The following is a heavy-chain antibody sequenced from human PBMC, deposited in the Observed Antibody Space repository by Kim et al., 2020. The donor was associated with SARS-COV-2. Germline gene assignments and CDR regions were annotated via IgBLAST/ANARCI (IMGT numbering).Heavy chain of an antibody. CDR1: GYTFTSYD. CDR2: MNPNSGNT. D-gene: IGHD2-8*01. V-gene: IGHV1-8*01. J-gene: IGHJ5*02. Sequence: ASVKVSCKASGYTFTSYDINWVRQATGQGLEWMGWMNPNSGNTGYAQKFQGRVTMTRNTSISTAYMELRSLRSEDTAVYYCARVHGYCSNGVSYTPHSFDPWGQGTLVTVSS. CDR3: ARVHGYCSNGVSYTPHSFDP.